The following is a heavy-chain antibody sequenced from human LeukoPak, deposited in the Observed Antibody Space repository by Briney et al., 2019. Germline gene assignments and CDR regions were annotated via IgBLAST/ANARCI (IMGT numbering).Heavy chain of an antibody. CDR2: ICYSGST. V-gene: IGHV4-59*08. CDR1: GGSISSYY. Sequence: PSETLSLTCTVSGGSISSYYWSWIRQPPGKGLEWIGYICYSGSTNYNPSLKSRVTISVDTSKNQFSLKLSSVTAADTAVYYCARHGLGSSGYYFDYWGQGTLVTVSS. J-gene: IGHJ4*02. CDR3: ARHGLGSSGYYFDY. D-gene: IGHD3-22*01.